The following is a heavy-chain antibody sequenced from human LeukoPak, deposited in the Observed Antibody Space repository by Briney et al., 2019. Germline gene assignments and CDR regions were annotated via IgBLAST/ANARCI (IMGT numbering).Heavy chain of an antibody. CDR2: IWYDGSNK. CDR3: ARDYNYYDILTGYYNHGAFDI. D-gene: IGHD3-9*01. V-gene: IGHV3-33*01. Sequence: GGSLRLSCAASGFTFSSCGMHWVRQAPGKGLEWGAVIWYDGSNKDYADSVKGRFTISRDNSKNTLYLQINSLRAENTAVYYCARDYNYYDILTGYYNHGAFDIWGQGTMVTVSS. CDR1: GFTFSSCG. J-gene: IGHJ3*02.